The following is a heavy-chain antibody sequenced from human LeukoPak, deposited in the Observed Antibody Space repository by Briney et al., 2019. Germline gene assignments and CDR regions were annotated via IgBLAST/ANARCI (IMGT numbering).Heavy chain of an antibody. CDR1: GFTFSNYW. CDR3: ARVSLSSGCLSN. CDR2: ISSDESIT. V-gene: IGHV3-74*01. D-gene: IGHD6-19*01. Sequence: GGSLRLSCAASGFTFSNYWMHWVRQAPGKGLVWVSRISSDESITSYADSVKGRFTISRDNAKNMLFLQMNGLRAEDTAVYYCARVSLSSGCLSNWGQGTLVAVSS. J-gene: IGHJ4*02.